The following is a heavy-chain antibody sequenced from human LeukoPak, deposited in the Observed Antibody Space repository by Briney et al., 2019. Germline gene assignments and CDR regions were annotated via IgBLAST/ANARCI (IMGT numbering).Heavy chain of an antibody. J-gene: IGHJ4*02. V-gene: IGHV4-34*01. Sequence: PSETLSLTCAVYGGSFSGYYWSWIRQPPGKGLEWIGEINHSGSTNYNPSLKSRVTISVDTSKNQFSLKLSSVTAADTAVYYCARGRLYCSGGSCSKPYFDYWGQGTLVTVSS. CDR3: ARGRLYCSGGSCSKPYFDY. CDR2: INHSGST. CDR1: GGSFSGYY. D-gene: IGHD2-15*01.